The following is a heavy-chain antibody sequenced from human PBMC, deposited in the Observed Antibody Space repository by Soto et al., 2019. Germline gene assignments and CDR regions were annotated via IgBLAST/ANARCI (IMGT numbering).Heavy chain of an antibody. CDR3: AKHMTAYGPRALDS. CDR2: FSGGGGGT. CDR1: GFSFSSYG. Sequence: GGSLRLSCAASGFSFSSYGMSWVRQAPGKGLKWISAFSGGGGGTDYAASVKGRFTISRDDSKNTLFLQMSSLRADDTAVYYCAKHMTAYGPRALDSWGRGTLVTVSS. D-gene: IGHD2-21*02. J-gene: IGHJ4*02. V-gene: IGHV3-23*01.